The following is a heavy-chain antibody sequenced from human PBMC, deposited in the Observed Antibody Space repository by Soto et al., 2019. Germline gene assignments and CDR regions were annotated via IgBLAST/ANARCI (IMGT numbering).Heavy chain of an antibody. V-gene: IGHV3-11*01. Sequence: GGSLRLSCAASGFTFSDYFMTWIRQAPGKGLEWVSYISSSGTTIFYADSVQGRFTISRDNAKKSLYLEINSLRAEDTAVYYCARDFVVGGPTINYYYGMDAWGQGTTVTVSS. D-gene: IGHD1-26*01. CDR2: ISSSGTTI. CDR1: GFTFSDYF. J-gene: IGHJ6*02. CDR3: ARDFVVGGPTINYYYGMDA.